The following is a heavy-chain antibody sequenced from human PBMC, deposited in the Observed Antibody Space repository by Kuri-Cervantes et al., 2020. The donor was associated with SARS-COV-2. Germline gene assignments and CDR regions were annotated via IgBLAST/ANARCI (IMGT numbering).Heavy chain of an antibody. CDR2: MNPTSGKT. Sequence: ASVKVSCKTSGYTFTSEDINWVRQATGQGLEWMGWMNPTSGKTGYAQEFQGRVTITADKSTSTAYMELSSLRSEDTAVYYCARDGGYGGNDYWGQGTLVTVSS. V-gene: IGHV1-8*01. CDR3: ARDGGYGGNDY. J-gene: IGHJ4*02. D-gene: IGHD4-23*01. CDR1: GYTFTSED.